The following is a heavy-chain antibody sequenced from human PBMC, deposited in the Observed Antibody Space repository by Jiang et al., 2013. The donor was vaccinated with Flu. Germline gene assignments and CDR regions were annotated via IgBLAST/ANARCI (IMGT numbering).Heavy chain of an antibody. CDR2: IYYSGST. V-gene: IGHV4-39*01. CDR3: ASLYSGSYRAVDY. Sequence: GLVKPSETLSLTCTVSGGSISSSSYYWGWIRQPPGKGLEWIGSIYYSGSTYYNPSLKSRVTISVDTSKNQFSLKLSSVTAADTAVYYCASLYSGSYRAVDYWGQGTLVTVSS. CDR1: GGSISSSSYY. D-gene: IGHD1-26*01. J-gene: IGHJ4*02.